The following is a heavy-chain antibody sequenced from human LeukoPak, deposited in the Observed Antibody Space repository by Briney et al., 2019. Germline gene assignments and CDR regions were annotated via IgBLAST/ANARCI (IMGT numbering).Heavy chain of an antibody. CDR2: IHTGGST. D-gene: IGHD5-12*01. CDR3: ARGYSGSSQPFEY. J-gene: IGHJ4*02. Sequence: GGSLRLSCAASGFTVTSNFMSWVRQAPGKGLEWVSVIHTGGSTNYSGSVKDRFTISRDSSKNTLYLQMNSLRVEDTAVYYCARGYSGSSQPFEYWGQGTLVTVSS. CDR1: GFTVTSNF. V-gene: IGHV3-66*01.